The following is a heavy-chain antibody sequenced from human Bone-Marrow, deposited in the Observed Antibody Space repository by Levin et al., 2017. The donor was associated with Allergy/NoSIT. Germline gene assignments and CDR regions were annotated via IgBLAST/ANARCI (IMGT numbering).Heavy chain of an antibody. CDR2: IWHDGDNK. Sequence: SCVASGFSFRDYGMHWVRQAPGKGLEWVAVIWHDGDNKYYADSVRGRFTISRDNSKNTLYLQLDNLRSEDSAVYYCARDRSGYDPIYYFDYWGQGTLVAVSS. V-gene: IGHV3-33*01. CDR3: ARDRSGYDPIYYFDY. D-gene: IGHD5-12*01. J-gene: IGHJ4*02. CDR1: GFSFRDYG.